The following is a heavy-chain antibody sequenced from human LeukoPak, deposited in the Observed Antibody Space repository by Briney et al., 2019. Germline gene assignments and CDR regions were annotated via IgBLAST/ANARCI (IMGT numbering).Heavy chain of an antibody. CDR1: GFTFSSYW. D-gene: IGHD4-17*01. Sequence: PGGSLRLTCAASGFTFSSYWMSWVRQAPGKGLEWVSGISWNSGSIGYADSVKGRFTISRDNAKNSLYLQMNSLRAEDTALYYCAKEGKTDYGDWYYFDYWGQGTLVTVSS. J-gene: IGHJ4*02. V-gene: IGHV3-9*01. CDR2: ISWNSGSI. CDR3: AKEGKTDYGDWYYFDY.